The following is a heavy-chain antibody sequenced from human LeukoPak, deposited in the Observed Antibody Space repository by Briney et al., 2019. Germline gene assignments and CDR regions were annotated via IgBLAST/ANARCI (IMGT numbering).Heavy chain of an antibody. CDR1: GSSITAFY. V-gene: IGHV4-59*08. D-gene: IGHD1-26*01. J-gene: IGHJ4*02. CDR2: FQYGGNS. Sequence: PSETLSLTCNVSGSSITAFYWSWIRQSPGKGLEWIGSFQYGGNSKYNPSLESRVAMSVDTSKRQLSLRLTSVTAADTAVYYRARRVGSYFDYWGQGTLVTVSS. CDR3: ARRVGSYFDY.